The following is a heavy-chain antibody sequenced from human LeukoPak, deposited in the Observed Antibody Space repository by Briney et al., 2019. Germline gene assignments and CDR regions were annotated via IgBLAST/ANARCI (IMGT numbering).Heavy chain of an antibody. J-gene: IGHJ4*02. Sequence: SETLSLTCTVSGGSISSGGYYWSWIRQHPGEGLEWIGYIYYSGSTYYNPSLKSRVTISVDTSKNQFSLKLSSVTAADTAVYYCARGNSSGYHFDYWGQGTLVTVSS. CDR1: GGSISSGGYY. CDR2: IYYSGST. V-gene: IGHV4-31*03. D-gene: IGHD3-22*01. CDR3: ARGNSSGYHFDY.